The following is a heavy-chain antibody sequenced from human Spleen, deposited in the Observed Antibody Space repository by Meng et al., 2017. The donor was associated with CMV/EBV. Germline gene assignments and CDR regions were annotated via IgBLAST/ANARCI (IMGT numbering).Heavy chain of an antibody. CDR2: IYYSGST. V-gene: IGHV4-30-4*08. D-gene: IGHD3-22*01. CDR3: ARGEPYYYDSSGYLSGWFDP. CDR1: GGSISSGDYY. J-gene: IGHJ5*02. Sequence: QLPLQEPGPGLVKPPQTPSLTCPVAGGSISSGDYYWSWIRQPPGKGLEWIGYIYYSGSTYYNPSLKSRVTISVDTSKNQFSLKLSSVTAADTAVYYCARGEPYYYDSSGYLSGWFDPWGQGTLVTVSS.